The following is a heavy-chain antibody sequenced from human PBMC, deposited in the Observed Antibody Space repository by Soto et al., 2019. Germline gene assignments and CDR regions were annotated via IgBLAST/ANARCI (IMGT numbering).Heavy chain of an antibody. CDR1: GGTFSSYT. D-gene: IGHD2-21*02. V-gene: IGHV1-69*08. CDR2: IIPILGIA. Sequence: QVQLVQSGAEVKKPGSSVKVSCKASGGTFSSYTISWVRQAPGQGLEWMGRIIPILGIANYAQKFQGRVTITADKSTSTAYKELSSLRSEDTAVYYCARERGDGGENYWGQGTLVTVSS. CDR3: ARERGDGGENY. J-gene: IGHJ4*02.